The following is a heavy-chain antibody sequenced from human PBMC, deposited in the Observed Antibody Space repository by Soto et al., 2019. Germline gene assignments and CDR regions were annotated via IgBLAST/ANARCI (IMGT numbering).Heavy chain of an antibody. CDR2: MSTSGTT. D-gene: IGHD6-19*01. Sequence: QVQLQESGPGLVEPSETLSLTCTVSGASISSYFWTWIRQPAGKGLDWIGRMSTSGTTNYNPSLKSRVTMSVDTSTNHFSLNLSSVTAADTAVYYCAREAGPDRWFDPWGQGTLVTVSS. CDR3: AREAGPDRWFDP. J-gene: IGHJ5*02. V-gene: IGHV4-4*07. CDR1: GASISSYF.